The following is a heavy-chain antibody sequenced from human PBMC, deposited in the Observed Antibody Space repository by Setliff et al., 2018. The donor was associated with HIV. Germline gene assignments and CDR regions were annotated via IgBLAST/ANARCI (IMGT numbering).Heavy chain of an antibody. Sequence: ASVKVSCKTSGYTFPDYYLHWVRQAPGQGLEWMGRISPNSGGTNYAQKFQGRVTMTRDTSINTVYMELSSLRSDDTAVYYCAKDMGEVVSYYFDYWGQGTLVTVSS. V-gene: IGHV1-2*06. CDR2: ISPNSGGT. D-gene: IGHD3-16*01. CDR3: AKDMGEVVSYYFDY. J-gene: IGHJ4*02. CDR1: GYTFPDYY.